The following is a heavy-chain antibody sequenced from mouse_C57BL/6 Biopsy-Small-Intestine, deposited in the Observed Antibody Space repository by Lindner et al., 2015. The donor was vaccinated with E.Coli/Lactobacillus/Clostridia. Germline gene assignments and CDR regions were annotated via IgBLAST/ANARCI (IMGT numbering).Heavy chain of an antibody. V-gene: IGHV5-17*01. D-gene: IGHD1-1*01. CDR2: ISSGSSII. J-gene: IGHJ4*01. CDR3: ARDGTTSMDY. Sequence: ESGEALVKPGGSLKLSCAASGFTFSDYGMNWVRQAPEKGLEWVAYISSGSSIIYYADTVKGRFTISRDNVKNTLFLQMISLRSEDTAMYYCARDGTTSMDYWGQGTSVTVSS. CDR1: GFTFSDYG.